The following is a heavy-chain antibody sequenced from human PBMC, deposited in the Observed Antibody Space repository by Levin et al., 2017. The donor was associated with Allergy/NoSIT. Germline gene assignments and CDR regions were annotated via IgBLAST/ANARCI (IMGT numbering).Heavy chain of an antibody. Sequence: SQTLSLTCTVSGGSISSSYWSWIRQPPGKGLEWIGYIYYSGSTNYNPSLKSRVTISVDTSKNQFSLKLNSVTAADTAVYYCAGSYSSGWYPDAFDIWGQGTMVTVSS. CDR2: IYYSGST. CDR1: GGSISSSY. V-gene: IGHV4-59*01. J-gene: IGHJ3*02. CDR3: AGSYSSGWYPDAFDI. D-gene: IGHD6-19*01.